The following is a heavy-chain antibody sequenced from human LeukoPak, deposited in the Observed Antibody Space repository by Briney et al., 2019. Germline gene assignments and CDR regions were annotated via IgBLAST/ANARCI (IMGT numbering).Heavy chain of an antibody. Sequence: SETLSLTCAVYDGSFRGYSWSWIRQPPGKGLEWIGEINHSGSTNYNPSLKSRVTVSVDTSKNQFSLKLSSVTAADTAVYYCARGRPVAGANWFDPWGQGALVTVSS. CDR3: ARGRPVAGANWFDP. CDR1: DGSFRGYS. CDR2: INHSGST. D-gene: IGHD6-13*01. J-gene: IGHJ5*02. V-gene: IGHV4-34*01.